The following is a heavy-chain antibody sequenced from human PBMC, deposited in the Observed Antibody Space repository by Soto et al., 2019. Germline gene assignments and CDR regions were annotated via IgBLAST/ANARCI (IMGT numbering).Heavy chain of an antibody. Sequence: SQTLSLTGVSSGGNVSSNSAAWNWIRQSPSRGLEWLGRTYYRSKWYNDYAVSVKSRITINPDTSKNQFSLQLNSVTPEDTAVYYCARADYYDSSGSYDPWGQGTLVTVSS. V-gene: IGHV6-1*01. CDR2: TYYRSKWYN. CDR3: ARADYYDSSGSYDP. CDR1: GGNVSSNSAA. J-gene: IGHJ5*02. D-gene: IGHD3-22*01.